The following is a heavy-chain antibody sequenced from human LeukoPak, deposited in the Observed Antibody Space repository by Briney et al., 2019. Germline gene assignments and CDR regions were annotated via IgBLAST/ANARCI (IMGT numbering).Heavy chain of an antibody. CDR3: ARDLTQSPYYYYMDV. Sequence: SSETLSLTCTVSGGSISSHYWSWIRQPPGKGLEWIGYIYYGGSTNYNPSLKSRVTISVDTSKNQFSLKLSSVTAADTAVYYCARDLTQSPYYYYMDVWGKGTTVTVSS. V-gene: IGHV4-59*11. J-gene: IGHJ6*03. D-gene: IGHD1-14*01. CDR2: IYYGGST. CDR1: GGSISSHY.